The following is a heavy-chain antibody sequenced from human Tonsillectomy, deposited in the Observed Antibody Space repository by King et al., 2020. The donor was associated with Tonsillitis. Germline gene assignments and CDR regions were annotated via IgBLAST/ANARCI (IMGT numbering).Heavy chain of an antibody. J-gene: IGHJ6*03. V-gene: IGHV3-30*10. Sequence: VQLVESGGGVVQPGRSLRLSCAGSGFIFNNYALHWVRPAPGEGLEWVAVVSYEGSNKYYTDSVKGRFTISRDSSKNTLYLQMNSLRAEDTAVYYCARGPPELRFLDMDVWGTGTTVTVSS. D-gene: IGHD3-3*01. CDR1: GFIFNNYA. CDR3: ARGPPELRFLDMDV. CDR2: VSYEGSNK.